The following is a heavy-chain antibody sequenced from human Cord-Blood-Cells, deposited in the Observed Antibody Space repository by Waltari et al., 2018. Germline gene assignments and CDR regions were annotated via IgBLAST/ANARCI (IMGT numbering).Heavy chain of an antibody. V-gene: IGHV1-2*02. CDR3: ARGGQWFGELFGY. D-gene: IGHD3-10*01. CDR2: IRPSSGGT. Sequence: QVQLVQSGAEVKKPGSSVKVSCKASGYTFTGYYMPWVRQAPGQGLEWMGWIRPSSGGTNYAQKFQGRVTMTRDMSISTAYMELSRVRSDDTAVYYCARGGQWFGELFGYWGQGTLVTVSS. CDR1: GYTFTGYY. J-gene: IGHJ4*02.